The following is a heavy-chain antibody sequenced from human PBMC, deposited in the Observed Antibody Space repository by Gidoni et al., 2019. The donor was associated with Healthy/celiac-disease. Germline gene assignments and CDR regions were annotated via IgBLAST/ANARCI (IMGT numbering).Heavy chain of an antibody. CDR2: IYYSGST. D-gene: IGHD2-15*01. CDR1: GGSISSYY. CDR3: ARGKDIVVVDDAFDI. V-gene: IGHV4-59*01. J-gene: IGHJ3*02. Sequence: QVQLQESGPGLVKPSETLSLTCTVSGGSISSYYWSWIRQPPGKGLEWIGYIYYSGSTNYNPSLKSRVTISVDTSKNQFSLKLSSVTAADTAVYYCARGKDIVVVDDAFDIWGQGTMVTVSS.